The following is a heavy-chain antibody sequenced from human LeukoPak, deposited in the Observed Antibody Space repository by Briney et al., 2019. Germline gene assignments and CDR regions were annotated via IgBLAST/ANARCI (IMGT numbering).Heavy chain of an antibody. V-gene: IGHV1-18*01. CDR3: ARGTEDTAMVTNYYYYMDV. Sequence: GASVKVSCKASGYTFTSYGISLVRQAPGQGLEWMGWIRAYNGNTNYAQKLPGRVTITTDTSTSTAYMELRSLRSDDTAVYYCARGTEDTAMVTNYYYYMDVWGKGTTVTVSS. CDR1: GYTFTSYG. CDR2: IRAYNGNT. D-gene: IGHD5-18*01. J-gene: IGHJ6*03.